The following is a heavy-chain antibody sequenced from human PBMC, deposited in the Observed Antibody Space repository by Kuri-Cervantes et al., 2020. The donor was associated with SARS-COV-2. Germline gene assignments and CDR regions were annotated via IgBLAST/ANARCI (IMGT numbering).Heavy chain of an antibody. CDR1: GFTFSSYA. CDR3: TTSGLGYSSSWYAFDY. CDR2: ISDTGGST. J-gene: IGHJ4*02. V-gene: IGHV3-23*01. Sequence: GESLKISCVASGFTFSSYAMTWVRQAPGKGLEWVSSISDTGGSTYYADSVKGRFTISRDNSKNTLYLQMNSLKTEDTAVYYCTTSGLGYSSSWYAFDYWGQGTRVTGAS. D-gene: IGHD6-13*01.